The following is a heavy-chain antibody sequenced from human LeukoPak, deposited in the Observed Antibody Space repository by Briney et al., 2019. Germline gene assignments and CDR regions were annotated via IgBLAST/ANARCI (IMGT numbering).Heavy chain of an antibody. J-gene: IGHJ4*02. CDR2: IKQDGSEK. D-gene: IGHD3-22*01. CDR1: GFAFSSYW. V-gene: IGHV3-7*01. Sequence: PGGSLRLSCAASGFAFSSYWMSWVRQAPGKGLEWVANIKQDGSEKYYVDSVKGRFTISRDNAKNSLYLQMNSLRAEDTAVYYCARDSPGEYYDSSGYDYWGQGTLVTVSS. CDR3: ARDSPGEYYDSSGYDY.